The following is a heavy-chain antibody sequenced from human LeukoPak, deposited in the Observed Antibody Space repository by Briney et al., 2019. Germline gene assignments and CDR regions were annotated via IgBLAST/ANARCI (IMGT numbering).Heavy chain of an antibody. V-gene: IGHV3-9*01. CDR2: ISWSSGTI. CDR3: AKDGDTSYKMLCYFDL. J-gene: IGHJ2*01. CDR1: GFAFDDYA. D-gene: IGHD3-16*01. Sequence: GGSLRPSCAASGFAFDDYAMHWVRQVPGKGLEWVSGISWSSGTIHYADSVKGRFTISRDNAKNSLYLQMNSVTAEDTALYYCAKDGDTSYKMLCYFDLWGRGTLVTVSS.